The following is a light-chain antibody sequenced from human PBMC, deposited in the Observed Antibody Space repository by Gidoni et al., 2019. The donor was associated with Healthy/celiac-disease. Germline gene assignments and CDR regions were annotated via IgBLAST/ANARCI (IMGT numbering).Light chain of an antibody. Sequence: SYELTQPPSVSVSPGQTSRITCSGEALPKQYAYWYQQKPGQAPVLVIYKDSERHSGIPERFSGSSSGTTVTLTISGVQAEDEADYYCQSADSSGTFYVVFGGGTKLTVL. CDR1: ALPKQY. CDR2: KDS. J-gene: IGLJ2*01. V-gene: IGLV3-25*03. CDR3: QSADSSGTFYVV.